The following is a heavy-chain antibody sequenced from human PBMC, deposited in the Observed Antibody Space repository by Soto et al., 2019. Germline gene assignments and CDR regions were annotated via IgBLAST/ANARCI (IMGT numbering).Heavy chain of an antibody. CDR1: GFTFSSYA. D-gene: IGHD1-7*01. J-gene: IGHJ4*02. CDR3: AKDWCSGTTCYCLEN. V-gene: IGHV3-23*01. Sequence: EVQLLESGGGLVQPGGSLRLSCAASGFTFSSYAMSWVRQAPGKGLEWVSSVSGSSGSKSYADSVKGRFTISRDNSKSTGNLQRNSLRAEDTAVYFCAKDWCSGTTCYCLENWGQGTLVTVSS. CDR2: VSGSSGSK.